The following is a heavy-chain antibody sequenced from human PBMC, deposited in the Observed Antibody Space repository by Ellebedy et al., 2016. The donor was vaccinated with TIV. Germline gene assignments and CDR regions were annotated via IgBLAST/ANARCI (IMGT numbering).Heavy chain of an antibody. CDR2: ISGSSNTI. J-gene: IGHJ4*02. V-gene: IGHV3-48*02. CDR1: GFTLSSYS. Sequence: GESLKISCAASGFTLSSYSMNWVRQAPGKGPEWVSYISGSSNTIYYADSVKGRFTIFRDNAKNSLYLQMNILRDEDTAVYYCARYGFGEYRSYFFDSWGQGTLVTVSS. D-gene: IGHD3-10*01. CDR3: ARYGFGEYRSYFFDS.